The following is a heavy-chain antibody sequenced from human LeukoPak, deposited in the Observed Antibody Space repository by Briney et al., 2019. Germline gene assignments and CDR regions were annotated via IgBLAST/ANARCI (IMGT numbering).Heavy chain of an antibody. V-gene: IGHV3-74*03. CDR3: ARALYYSSRNYYRNDAFDF. CDR2: INRDGTST. D-gene: IGHD3-10*01. Sequence: GGALRLSCAASGFTFSNDWMHWVRQAPGKGLVWVSRINRDGTSTTDADAVQGRFAISRDNAKNTMYLQMNSLRVEDTAVYYCARALYYSSRNYYRNDAFDFWGQGTMVTVSS. CDR1: GFTFSNDW. J-gene: IGHJ3*01.